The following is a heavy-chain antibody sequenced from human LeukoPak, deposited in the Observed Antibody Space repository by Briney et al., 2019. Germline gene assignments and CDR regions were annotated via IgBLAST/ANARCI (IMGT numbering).Heavy chain of an antibody. J-gene: IGHJ5*02. Sequence: ASVKVSCKASGYTLTGYYMHWVRQAPGQGLEWMGWINPNSGGTNYAQKFQGGVTMTRDTSISTAYMELSRLRSDDTAVYYCARVRPTNWNYGRNWFDPWGQGTLVTVSS. CDR2: INPNSGGT. CDR3: ARVRPTNWNYGRNWFDP. D-gene: IGHD1-7*01. CDR1: GYTLTGYY. V-gene: IGHV1-2*02.